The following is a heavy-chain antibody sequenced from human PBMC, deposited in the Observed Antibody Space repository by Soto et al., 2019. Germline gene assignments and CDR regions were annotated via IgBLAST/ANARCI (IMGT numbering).Heavy chain of an antibody. V-gene: IGHV1-18*01. J-gene: IGHJ6*02. D-gene: IGHD3-10*01. Sequence: QVHLVQSGAEVKKPGASVKVSCKASGYTFTNYDINWVRQAPGQGLEWMGWISTYTGNTNYAQKLQGRVTMTTDTATSTAYMELRSLSSDDTAVYYCARGYYYGSGRPTPGGMDVWGQGATVTVS. CDR2: ISTYTGNT. CDR1: GYTFTNYD. CDR3: ARGYYYGSGRPTPGGMDV.